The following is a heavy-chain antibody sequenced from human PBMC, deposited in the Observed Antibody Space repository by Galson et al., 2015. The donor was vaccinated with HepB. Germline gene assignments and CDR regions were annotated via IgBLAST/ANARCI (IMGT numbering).Heavy chain of an antibody. CDR1: GFTFSSYA. CDR3: AKGNNWGPAGHFDY. CDR2: LSSDVIIN. V-gene: IGHV3-30*18. Sequence: SLRLSCAASGFTFSSYAMHWVRQAPGKGLEWVPLLSSDVIINYFAASVKGRFTISRDNSKNILYLQMNSLRAEDTAVFYCAKGNNWGPAGHFDYWGQGTLVTVSS. D-gene: IGHD7-27*01. J-gene: IGHJ4*02.